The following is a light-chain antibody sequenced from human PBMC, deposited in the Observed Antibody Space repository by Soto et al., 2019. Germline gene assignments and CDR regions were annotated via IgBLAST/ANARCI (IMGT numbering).Light chain of an antibody. CDR2: DAS. CDR3: QQYGSSWT. Sequence: EIVLTQSPATMSLSPGDRATLSCRASQRIGNSLAWYQQKPGQAPRLLIYDASSRASGIPARFSGSGSGTDFTLTISRLEPGDFAVYYCQQYGSSWTFGQGTKVDTK. J-gene: IGKJ1*01. V-gene: IGKV3-20*01. CDR1: QRIGNS.